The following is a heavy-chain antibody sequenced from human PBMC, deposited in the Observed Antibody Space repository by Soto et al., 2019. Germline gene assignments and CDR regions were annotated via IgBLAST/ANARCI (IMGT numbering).Heavy chain of an antibody. CDR1: GGSIRVQSYY. Sequence: SETLSLTCTVSGGSIRVQSYYWTWIRQTPGKGLEWVGSSYYSGTSYFNPALKGRVTISVDTSTNQFSLRLTSVTAADTAVYYCTRRYTWNDYYFDPWGQGALVTVSS. V-gene: IGHV4-39*01. CDR2: SYYSGTS. CDR3: TRRYTWNDYYFDP. J-gene: IGHJ5*02. D-gene: IGHD1-20*01.